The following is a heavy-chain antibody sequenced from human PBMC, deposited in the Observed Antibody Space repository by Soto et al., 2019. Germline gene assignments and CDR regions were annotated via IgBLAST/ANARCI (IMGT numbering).Heavy chain of an antibody. CDR3: ARSATIVGATFDY. Sequence: QVQLVESGGGVVQPGRSLRLSCAASGFTFSSYGMHWVRQAPGKGLEWVAVIWYDGSNKYYADSVKGRFTISRDNSKNTLYLQMNSLRAEDTAVYYCARSATIVGATFDYWGQGTLVTVSS. J-gene: IGHJ4*02. V-gene: IGHV3-33*01. D-gene: IGHD1-26*01. CDR2: IWYDGSNK. CDR1: GFTFSSYG.